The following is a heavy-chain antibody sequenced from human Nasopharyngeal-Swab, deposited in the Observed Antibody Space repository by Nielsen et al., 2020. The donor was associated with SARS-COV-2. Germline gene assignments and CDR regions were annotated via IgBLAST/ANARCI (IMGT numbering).Heavy chain of an antibody. Sequence: GESLKISCAAAGLPFSAYGMHLVLQAPGRGLEWLTFIAYDGRTKYSADSVRGRFTVSRDNSKSTLHLQMSSLRAEDTATYYCAREGIDAFDIWGQGTMVTVSS. CDR1: GLPFSAYG. V-gene: IGHV3-30*02. CDR3: AREGIDAFDI. CDR2: IAYDGRTK. J-gene: IGHJ3*02. D-gene: IGHD2/OR15-2a*01.